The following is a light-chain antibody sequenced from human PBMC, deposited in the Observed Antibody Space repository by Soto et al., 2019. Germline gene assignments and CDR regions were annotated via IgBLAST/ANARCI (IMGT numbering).Light chain of an antibody. J-gene: IGLJ2*01. CDR1: SSNIGAGYD. CDR3: QSYESSPSGPVV. V-gene: IGLV1-40*01. CDR2: GNS. Sequence: QSVLTQPPSVSGAPGQRVTISCTGSSSNIGAGYDVHWYQQLPGTAPKLLIYGNSNRPSGVPDRFSGSKSGTSDSLAITGLQAEDEAEYYWQSYESSPSGPVVFGGGTKLTVL.